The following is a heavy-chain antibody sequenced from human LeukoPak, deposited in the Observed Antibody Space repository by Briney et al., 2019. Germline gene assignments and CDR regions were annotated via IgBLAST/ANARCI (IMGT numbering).Heavy chain of an antibody. Sequence: ASVKVSCKASGYTFTSYYMHWVRQAPGQGLEWMGIINPSGGSTSYAQKFQGRVTMTRDTSTSTVYMELSSLRSEDTAVYYCARVPIVVVPAAPLFFDYWGQGTLVTVSS. J-gene: IGHJ4*02. CDR1: GYTFTSYY. V-gene: IGHV1-46*01. CDR2: INPSGGST. D-gene: IGHD2-2*01. CDR3: ARVPIVVVPAAPLFFDY.